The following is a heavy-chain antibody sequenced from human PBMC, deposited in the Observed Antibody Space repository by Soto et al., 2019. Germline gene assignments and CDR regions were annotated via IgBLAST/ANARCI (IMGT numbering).Heavy chain of an antibody. D-gene: IGHD1-26*01. CDR1: GFSLSNVRMG. Sequence: QVTLKESGPVLVKPTETLTLTCTVSGFSLSNVRMGVSWIRQPPGKALEWLAHIFSNDEKSYSTSLKSRLTIAKDTSKTPVALTMTNMDPVDTATYYCARTDSGYYGMDVWGQGTTVTVSS. J-gene: IGHJ6*02. V-gene: IGHV2-26*01. CDR3: ARTDSGYYGMDV. CDR2: IFSNDEK.